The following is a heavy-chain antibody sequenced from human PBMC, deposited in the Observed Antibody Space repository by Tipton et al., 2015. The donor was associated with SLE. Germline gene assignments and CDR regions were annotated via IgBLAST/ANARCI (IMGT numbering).Heavy chain of an antibody. CDR2: IYYSGST. CDR1: GGSISSSSYY. Sequence: GSLRLSCTVSGGSISSSSYYWGWIRQPPGKGLEWIGSIYYSGSTYYNPSLKSRVTISVDTSKNQFSLKLSSVTAADTAVYYCARDKVAVAETFDYWGQGTLVTVSS. V-gene: IGHV4-39*07. CDR3: ARDKVAVAETFDY. D-gene: IGHD6-19*01. J-gene: IGHJ4*02.